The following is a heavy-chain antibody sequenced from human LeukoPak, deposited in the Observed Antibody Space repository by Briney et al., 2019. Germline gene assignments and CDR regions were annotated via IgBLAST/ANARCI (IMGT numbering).Heavy chain of an antibody. CDR1: GGSISSYY. CDR3: ASRTFYSGSGWV. Sequence: PSETLSLTCTVSGGSISSYYWSWIRQPPGKGLEWIGYIYYSGSTNYNPSLKSRVTISVDTSKNQFSLKLSSVTAADTAVYYCASRTFYSGSGWVWGQGTLVTVSS. J-gene: IGHJ4*02. V-gene: IGHV4-59*01. D-gene: IGHD6-19*01. CDR2: IYYSGST.